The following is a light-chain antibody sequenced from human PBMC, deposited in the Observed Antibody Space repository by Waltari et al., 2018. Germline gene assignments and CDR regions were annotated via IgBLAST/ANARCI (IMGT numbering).Light chain of an antibody. CDR3: LVWHSTIDHQGV. V-gene: IGLV3-21*04. CDR2: YDS. Sequence: SYVVTQSPSVSVAPGATARITCGGDNIGRKSGPWYQQRPGQAPLLVISYDSDRPSGIPERFSGSNSGNTATLTISWVEAEDEADYYCLVWHSTIDHQGVFGGGTKLTVL. J-gene: IGLJ2*01. CDR1: NIGRKS.